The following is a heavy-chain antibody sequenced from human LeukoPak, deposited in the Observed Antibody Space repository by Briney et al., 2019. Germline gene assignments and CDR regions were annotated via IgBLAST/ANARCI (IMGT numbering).Heavy chain of an antibody. CDR1: GFTFSSYS. D-gene: IGHD4-17*01. J-gene: IGHJ5*02. CDR2: ISSSTSYI. V-gene: IGHV3-21*04. CDR3: AKAGYGDYEWFDP. Sequence: KAGRSLRLSCAASGFTFSSYSMNWVRQAPGKGLEWVSSISSSTSYIYYADSVKGRFTISRDNSKNSLYLQMNSLRTEDTALYYCAKAGYGDYEWFDPWGQGTLVTVSS.